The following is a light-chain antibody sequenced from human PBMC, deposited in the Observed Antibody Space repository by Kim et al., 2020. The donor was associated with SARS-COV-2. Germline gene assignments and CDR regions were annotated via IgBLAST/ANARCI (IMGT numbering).Light chain of an antibody. V-gene: IGLV1-40*01. CDR2: GNS. CDR1: SSNIGAGHD. Sequence: QSVLTQPPSVSGAPGQRVTISCAGTSSNIGAGHDVHWYQQLPGIAPKLLIYGNSNRPSGVPDRFSGSESGTSASLAISGLQAEDEADYYCQSFDISLSGYVIGTGTKVTVL. J-gene: IGLJ1*01. CDR3: QSFDISLSGYV.